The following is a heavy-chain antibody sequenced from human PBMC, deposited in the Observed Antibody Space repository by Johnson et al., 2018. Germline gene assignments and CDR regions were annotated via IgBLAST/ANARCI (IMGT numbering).Heavy chain of an antibody. CDR2: ISHDEIAK. D-gene: IGHD3-22*01. CDR3: AREAYSSGRAGIFAI. J-gene: IGHJ3*02. Sequence: QVQLVQCGGGVVQPGTSLRLSCGVSRVTLSNRIMHWVRQAPGKGLEWVALISHDEIAKQYGDSAKDRFTISRDISKNTVYPQMNSPRDEDTAVYYCAREAYSSGRAGIFAIWGQGTMVTVSS. CDR1: RVTLSNRI. V-gene: IGHV3-30-3*01.